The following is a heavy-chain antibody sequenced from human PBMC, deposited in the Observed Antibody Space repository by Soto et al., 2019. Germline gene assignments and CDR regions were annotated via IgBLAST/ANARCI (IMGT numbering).Heavy chain of an antibody. Sequence: SETLSLTCAVYGGSFSGYYWSWIRQPPGKGLEWIGEINHSGSTNYNPSLKSRVTISVDTSKNQFSLKLSSVTAADTAVYYCARGPVINMVRGVLYYYYGMDVWGQGTTVTVSS. V-gene: IGHV4-34*01. J-gene: IGHJ6*02. CDR1: GGSFSGYY. CDR2: INHSGST. CDR3: ARGPVINMVRGVLYYYYGMDV. D-gene: IGHD3-10*01.